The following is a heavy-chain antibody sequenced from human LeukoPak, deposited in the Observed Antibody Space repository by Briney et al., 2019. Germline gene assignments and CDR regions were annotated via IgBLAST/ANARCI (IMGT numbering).Heavy chain of an antibody. Sequence: PSETLSLTCSVSGGSITSSSYYWGWIRQPAGKGLEWIGRIYTSGSTNYNPSLKSRVTMSVDTSKNQFSLKLSSVTAADTAVYYCARGIFGVVTRGPDYWGQGTLVTVSS. CDR2: IYTSGST. J-gene: IGHJ4*02. CDR1: GGSITSSSYY. V-gene: IGHV4-61*02. CDR3: ARGIFGVVTRGPDY. D-gene: IGHD3-3*02.